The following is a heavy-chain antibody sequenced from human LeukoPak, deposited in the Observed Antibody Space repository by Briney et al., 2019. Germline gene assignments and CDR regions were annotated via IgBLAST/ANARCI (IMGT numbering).Heavy chain of an antibody. CDR2: ISSGGGYI. J-gene: IGHJ4*02. CDR1: GFTFSSYS. Sequence: GGSLRLSCAASGFTFSSYSMHWVRQAPGKGLEWVSSISSGGGYIYCADSVKGRFTISRDNAENSLSLQMNSLRAEDTAVYYCASLEYTSAYFAYWGQGALVTVSS. V-gene: IGHV3-21*01. D-gene: IGHD6-6*01. CDR3: ASLEYTSAYFAY.